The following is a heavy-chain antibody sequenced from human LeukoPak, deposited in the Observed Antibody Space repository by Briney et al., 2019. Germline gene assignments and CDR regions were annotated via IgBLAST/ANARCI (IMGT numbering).Heavy chain of an antibody. CDR3: ARSGYYYYYYYMDV. V-gene: IGHV3-21*01. CDR1: GFTFDDYT. J-gene: IGHJ6*03. Sequence: GGSLRLSCAASGFTFDDYTMHWVRQAPGKGLEWVSSISSSSSYIYYADSVKGRFTISRDNAKNSLYLQMNSLRAEDTAVYYCARSGYYYYYYYMDVWGKGTTVTVSS. D-gene: IGHD3-3*01. CDR2: ISSSSSYI.